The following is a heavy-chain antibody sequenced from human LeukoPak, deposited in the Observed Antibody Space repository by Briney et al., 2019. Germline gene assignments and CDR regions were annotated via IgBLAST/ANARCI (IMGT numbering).Heavy chain of an antibody. Sequence: SETLSLTCAVSGVSFADYYSSWVRQTPGKGLEWIGEINHSGYTNDNPSLTSRVTLSLDTSRKQCSLKPRSVTVADAGTYYCTRMTTGHDYWGQGTLVTVSS. CDR3: TRMTTGHDY. CDR2: INHSGYT. V-gene: IGHV4-34*01. CDR1: GVSFADYY. D-gene: IGHD4-17*01. J-gene: IGHJ4*02.